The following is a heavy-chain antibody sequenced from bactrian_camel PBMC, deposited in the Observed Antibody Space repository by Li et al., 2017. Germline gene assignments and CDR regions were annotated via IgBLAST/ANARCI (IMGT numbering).Heavy chain of an antibody. V-gene: IGHV3S68*01. J-gene: IGHJ6*01. Sequence: HVQLVESGGGSVQVGGSLRLSCLAPGFDSKKCKIEWYRQAAGSEREWISSISTSGTTTYADSVKGRFTASKDPKDSAKNTLYLQMNSLKPEDTAMYYCAAGIWVDSCPRRLEGADFGYWGQGTQVTVS. CDR1: GFDSKKCK. CDR3: AAGIWVDSCPRRLEGADFGY. D-gene: IGHD3*01. CDR2: ISTSGTT.